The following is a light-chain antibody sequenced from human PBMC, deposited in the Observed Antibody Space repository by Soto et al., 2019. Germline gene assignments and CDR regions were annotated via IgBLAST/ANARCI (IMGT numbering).Light chain of an antibody. CDR1: SSNIGSNT. J-gene: IGLJ3*02. V-gene: IGLV1-44*01. CDR3: ATWDDSLNGWV. CDR2: SNN. Sequence: QSVLTQPPSASGTPGQRVTISCSGRSSNIGSNTVNWYQQFPGTAPKLLIYSNNQRPSGVPERFSGSKSGTSASLAISGLQSEDEADYYCATWDDSLNGWVFGGGTKLTVL.